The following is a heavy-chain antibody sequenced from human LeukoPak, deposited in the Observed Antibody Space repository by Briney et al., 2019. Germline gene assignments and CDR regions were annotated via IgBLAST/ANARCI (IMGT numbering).Heavy chain of an antibody. J-gene: IGHJ4*02. CDR3: VRDGGVSGYDLLEY. CDR1: GFTFSNYW. Sequence: GGSLRLSCAASGFTFSNYWMTWVRQAPGKGLEWVAHINQDGSKEYYMDSVKARFTISRDNAKNSLYLQMNSLRAEDTAVYYCVRDGGVSGYDLLEYWGQGTLVTVSS. CDR2: INQDGSKE. V-gene: IGHV3-7*01. D-gene: IGHD5-12*01.